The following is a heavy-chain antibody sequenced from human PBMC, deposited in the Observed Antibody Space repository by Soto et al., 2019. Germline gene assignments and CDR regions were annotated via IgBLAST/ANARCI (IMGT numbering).Heavy chain of an antibody. CDR1: GGSISSYY. CDR3: ARGIAVAGGGVFWFDP. V-gene: IGHV4-59*01. Sequence: SETLSLTCTVSGGSISSYYWSWIRQPPGKGLEWIGYIYYSGSTNYNPSLKSRVTISVDTSKNQFSLKLSSVTAADTAVYYCARGIAVAGGGVFWFDPWGQGTLVTVS. D-gene: IGHD6-19*01. CDR2: IYYSGST. J-gene: IGHJ5*02.